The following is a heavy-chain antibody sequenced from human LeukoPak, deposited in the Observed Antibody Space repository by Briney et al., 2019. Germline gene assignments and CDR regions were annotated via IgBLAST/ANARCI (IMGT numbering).Heavy chain of an antibody. Sequence: SGTLSLTCTVSGGSISTSSYYWGWIRQPPGKGLEWIGHIYYSGSTDYNPSLKSRVTISVDTSKNQFSLKLSSVTAADTAVYYCARVAAKTVDYWGQGTLVTVSS. D-gene: IGHD2-15*01. CDR2: IYYSGST. V-gene: IGHV4-39*07. CDR1: GGSISTSSYY. CDR3: ARVAAKTVDY. J-gene: IGHJ4*02.